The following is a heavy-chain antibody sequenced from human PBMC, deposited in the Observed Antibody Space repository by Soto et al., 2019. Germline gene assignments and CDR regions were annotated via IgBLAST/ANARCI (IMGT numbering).Heavy chain of an antibody. J-gene: IGHJ6*02. CDR1: GFTFSSYG. Sequence: QVQLVESGGGVVQPGRSLRLSCAASGFTFSSYGMHWVRQAPGKGLEWVAVIWYDGSNKWYADSVKGRFTISRDNSKNTMYPQMNSLRAEDTAVYSCARDRGYSGYDSPRFYYGMDVWGQGTTVTVSS. CDR2: IWYDGSNK. CDR3: ARDRGYSGYDSPRFYYGMDV. V-gene: IGHV3-33*01. D-gene: IGHD5-12*01.